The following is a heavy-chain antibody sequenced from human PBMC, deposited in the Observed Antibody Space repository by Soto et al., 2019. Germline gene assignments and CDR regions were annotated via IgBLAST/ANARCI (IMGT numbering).Heavy chain of an antibody. CDR3: ARDRGWFDP. V-gene: IGHV1-2*02. J-gene: IGHJ5*02. CDR1: GYTFTGYY. CDR2: INPNSGGT. Sequence: QVQLVQSGAEVKKPGASVKVSCKASGYTFTGYYMHWVRQAPGQGLEWMGWINPNSGGTNYAQKLQGKVTMTRDTSISTAYMELSRLRSEDTAVYYCARDRGWFDPWGQGTLVTVSS. D-gene: IGHD3-10*01.